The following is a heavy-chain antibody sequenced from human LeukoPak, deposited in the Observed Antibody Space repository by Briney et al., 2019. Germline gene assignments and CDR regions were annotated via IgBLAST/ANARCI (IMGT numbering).Heavy chain of an antibody. CDR1: GFTFSTSW. J-gene: IGHJ4*02. V-gene: IGHV3-7*03. CDR3: AKSLYGGCDY. Sequence: GGSLRLSCAASGFTFSTSWMSWVRQVPGKGLEWVANIKKDGSESYYVDSVKGRFTISRDNAKNSLYLQMNSLRVEDTAVYYCAKSLYGGCDYWGQGTVVTVSS. D-gene: IGHD3-16*02. CDR2: IKKDGSES.